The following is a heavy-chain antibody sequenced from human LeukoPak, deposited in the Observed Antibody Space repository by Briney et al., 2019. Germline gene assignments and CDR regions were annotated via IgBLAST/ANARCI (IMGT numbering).Heavy chain of an antibody. V-gene: IGHV4-34*01. CDR3: ARGKSRWLRKPPLDY. Sequence: SETLSLTCAVYGGSFSGYYWSWIRQPPGKGLEWIGEINHSGSTNYNPSLKSRVTISVDTSKNQFSLKLSTVTAADTAVYYCARGKSRWLRKPPLDYWGQGTLVTVSS. CDR1: GGSFSGYY. CDR2: INHSGST. D-gene: IGHD5-12*01. J-gene: IGHJ4*02.